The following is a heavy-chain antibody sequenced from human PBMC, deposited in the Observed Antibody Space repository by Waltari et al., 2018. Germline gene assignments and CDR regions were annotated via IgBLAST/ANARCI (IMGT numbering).Heavy chain of an antibody. V-gene: IGHV1-3*01. D-gene: IGHD2-15*01. Sequence: QVQLVQSGAEVQKPGASVKVSCKASGYTFSNYPMHWARQAPGQTLEWMGWINGGTGITQYSQKFQARVTFTRDTSANTAYMELNSLISADTAVYYCARDGGYYYMDVWGKGTTVIVSS. CDR3: ARDGGYYYMDV. CDR1: GYTFSNYP. CDR2: INGGTGIT. J-gene: IGHJ6*03.